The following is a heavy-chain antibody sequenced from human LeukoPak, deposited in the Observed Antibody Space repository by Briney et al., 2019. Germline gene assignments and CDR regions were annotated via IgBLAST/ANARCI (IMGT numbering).Heavy chain of an antibody. V-gene: IGHV1-69*06. CDR3: ARDMITMVRGVIVFDY. CDR2: IIPIFGTA. D-gene: IGHD3-10*01. J-gene: IGHJ4*02. Sequence: SVKVSCKASGGTFSSYAISWVRQAPGQGLEWMGGIIPIFGTANYAQKFQGRVTITADKSTSTAYMELRSLRSDDTAVYYCARDMITMVRGVIVFDYWGQGTLVTVSS. CDR1: GGTFSSYA.